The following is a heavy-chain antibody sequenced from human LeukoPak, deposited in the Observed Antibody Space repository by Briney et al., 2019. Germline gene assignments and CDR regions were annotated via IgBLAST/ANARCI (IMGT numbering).Heavy chain of an antibody. D-gene: IGHD3-3*01. CDR3: AGIPVFGVVLHQEPV. CDR1: GGTFNSYA. Sequence: GSSVKVSCKASGGTFNSYAISWVRQAPGQGLEWMGVFIPILGTANSTQKFQGRVTITADISTNTVYMELSSLRSEDTAVYFCAGIPVFGVVLHQEPVWGKGTTVTVSS. J-gene: IGHJ6*04. CDR2: FIPILGTA. V-gene: IGHV1-69*06.